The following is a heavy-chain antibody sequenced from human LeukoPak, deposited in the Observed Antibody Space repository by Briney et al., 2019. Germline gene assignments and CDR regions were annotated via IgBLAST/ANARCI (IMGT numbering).Heavy chain of an antibody. Sequence: ASVKVSCKASGGTFSSYAISWVRQAPGQGLEWMGGIIPIFGTANYAQKFQGRVTITADESTSTAYMELSSLRSEDTAVYSCARELYYGSGSRHNWFDPWGQGTLVTVSS. CDR1: GGTFSSYA. CDR2: IIPIFGTA. CDR3: ARELYYGSGSRHNWFDP. J-gene: IGHJ5*02. D-gene: IGHD3-10*01. V-gene: IGHV1-69*13.